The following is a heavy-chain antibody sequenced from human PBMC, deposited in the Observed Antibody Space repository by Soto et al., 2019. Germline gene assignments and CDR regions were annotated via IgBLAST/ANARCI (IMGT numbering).Heavy chain of an antibody. V-gene: IGHV1-69*12. CDR3: ARDPDYGVNRDNYYYYGMDV. D-gene: IGHD4-17*01. CDR1: GGTFSSYA. CDR2: IIPIFGTA. Sequence: QVQLVQSGAEVKKPGSSVKVSCKASGGTFSSYAISWVRQAPGQGLEWMGGIIPIFGTANYAQKFQGRVTITADESTSTAYMELSSLRSEDTAVYYCARDPDYGVNRDNYYYYGMDVWGQGTTVTVSS. J-gene: IGHJ6*02.